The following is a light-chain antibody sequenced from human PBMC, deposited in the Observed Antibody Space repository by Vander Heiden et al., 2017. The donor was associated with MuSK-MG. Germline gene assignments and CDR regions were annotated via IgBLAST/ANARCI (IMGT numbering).Light chain of an antibody. CDR2: DAS. CDR1: QSVSSY. CDR3: QQLSNWPPFT. Sequence: DIVLTQSPATLSLSPGERATLSCRASQSVSSYLAWYQQKPGQAPRLLIYDASNRATGIPARFSGSGSGTDFTLTISSLEPEDFAVYYCQQLSNWPPFTFGHGTKVDIK. J-gene: IGKJ3*01. V-gene: IGKV3-11*01.